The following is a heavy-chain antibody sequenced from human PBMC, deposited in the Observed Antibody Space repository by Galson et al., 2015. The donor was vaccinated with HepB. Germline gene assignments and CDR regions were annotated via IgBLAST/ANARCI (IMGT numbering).Heavy chain of an antibody. CDR2: ISGSGGST. D-gene: IGHD6-19*01. Sequence: SLRLSCAASGFTFSSYAMSWVRQAPGKGLEWVSAISGSGGSTYYADSVKGRFTISRDNSKNTLYLQMNSLRAEDTAVYYCAKVGYQAVAGTLYFQHWGQGTLVTVSS. CDR3: AKVGYQAVAGTLYFQH. V-gene: IGHV3-23*01. CDR1: GFTFSSYA. J-gene: IGHJ1*01.